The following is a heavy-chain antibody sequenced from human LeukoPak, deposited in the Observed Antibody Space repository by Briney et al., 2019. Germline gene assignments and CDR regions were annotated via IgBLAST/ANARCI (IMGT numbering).Heavy chain of an antibody. CDR1: GYSISSGYY. CDR3: ARAPGYSSGWYDY. J-gene: IGHJ4*02. Sequence: SETLSLTCAVSGYSISSGYYWGWIRQPPGKGLEWIGSIYHSGSTYYNPSLKSRVTISVDTSKNQFSLKLSSVTAADTAVYYCARAPGYSSGWYDYWGQGTLVTVSS. CDR2: IYHSGST. D-gene: IGHD6-19*01. V-gene: IGHV4-38-2*01.